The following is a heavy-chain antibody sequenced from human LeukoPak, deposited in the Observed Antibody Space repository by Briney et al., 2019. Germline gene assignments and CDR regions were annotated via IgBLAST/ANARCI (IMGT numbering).Heavy chain of an antibody. CDR3: ARGYCSGGSCYYYMDV. V-gene: IGHV3-21*01. D-gene: IGHD2-15*01. CDR2: VSSSSSYI. CDR1: GFTFSSYS. Sequence: GGSLRLSCAASGFTFSSYSMNWVRQAPGKGLEWVSSVSSSSSYIYYADSVKGRFTISRDNAKNSLCLQMNSLRAEDTAVYYCARGYCSGGSCYYYMDVWGKGTTVTVSS. J-gene: IGHJ6*03.